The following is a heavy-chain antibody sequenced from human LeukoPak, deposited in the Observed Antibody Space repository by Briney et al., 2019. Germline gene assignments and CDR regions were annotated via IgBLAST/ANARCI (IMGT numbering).Heavy chain of an antibody. D-gene: IGHD3-10*01. V-gene: IGHV4-59*12. CDR2: IYHSGTT. J-gene: IGHJ4*02. Sequence: SETLSLTCTVTDGSISGYYWSWIRQSPDKGLEYIGYIYHSGTTNYNPSLKSRVTMSVDTSKNQFSLRLTSVTAADTALYYCAKLSYYGSAYYFDYWGQGTLVTVSS. CDR3: AKLSYYGSAYYFDY. CDR1: DGSISGYY.